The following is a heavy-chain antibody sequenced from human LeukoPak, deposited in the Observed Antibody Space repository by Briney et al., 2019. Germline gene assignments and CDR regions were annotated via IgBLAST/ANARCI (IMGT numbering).Heavy chain of an antibody. CDR2: ISSSSSYT. Sequence: PGGSLRLSCAASGFTFSDYYMSWIRQAPGKGLEWVSYISSSSSYTNYADSVKGRFTISRDNAKNSLYLQMNSLRAEDTAVYYCARDRSMVRGVIYDFDYWGQGTLVTDSS. D-gene: IGHD3-10*01. J-gene: IGHJ4*02. CDR3: ARDRSMVRGVIYDFDY. CDR1: GFTFSDYY. V-gene: IGHV3-11*05.